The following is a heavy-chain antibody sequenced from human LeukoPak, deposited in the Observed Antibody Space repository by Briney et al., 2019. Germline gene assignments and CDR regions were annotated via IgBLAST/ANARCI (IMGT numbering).Heavy chain of an antibody. CDR1: GFTFCNYR. CDR3: AKDLSTNGCINDALAT. D-gene: IGHD2-15*01. V-gene: IGHV3-48*02. J-gene: IGHJ3*02. Sequence: GGSLRLSCAASGFTFCNYRMNLVRQAPGKGLEWVSYITSSSSTTYYADSVKGRFTISRDNAKNSQYLQMNRLRDEDTAVYYCAKDLSTNGCINDALATWGQGTMVTVSS. CDR2: ITSSSSTT.